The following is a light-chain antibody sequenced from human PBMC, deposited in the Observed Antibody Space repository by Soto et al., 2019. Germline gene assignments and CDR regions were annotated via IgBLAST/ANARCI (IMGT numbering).Light chain of an antibody. CDR2: EVT. Sequence: QSELTQPPSASGSPGQSVTISCAGSISDVGGYNHVSWYQQHPGKAPKLLIYEVTKRPSGVPARFSGSKSGNTASLTVSGLQGDDEADYYCSSYAGTNNVIFGGGTQLTVL. CDR1: ISDVGGYNH. J-gene: IGLJ7*01. CDR3: SSYAGTNNVI. V-gene: IGLV2-8*01.